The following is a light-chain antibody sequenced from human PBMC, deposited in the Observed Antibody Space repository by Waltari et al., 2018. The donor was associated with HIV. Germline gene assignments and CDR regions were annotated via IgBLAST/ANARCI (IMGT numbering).Light chain of an antibody. V-gene: IGLV1-40*01. CDR1: NSHIGAGYG. CDR3: QSYDSSLNVI. CDR2: DIN. J-gene: IGLJ2*01. Sequence: QSVLTQPPSVSGAPGQRVTISCTGSNSHIGAGYGVHWYQHLPGAAPKLLIYDINNRPAGVPDRLSGSKSGTAASLAITGLQVEDEGDYFCQSYDSSLNVIFGGGTKLTVL.